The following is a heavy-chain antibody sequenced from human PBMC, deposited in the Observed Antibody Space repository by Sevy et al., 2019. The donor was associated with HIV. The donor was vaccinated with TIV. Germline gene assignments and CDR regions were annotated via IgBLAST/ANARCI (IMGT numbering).Heavy chain of an antibody. V-gene: IGHV3-23*01. CDR3: AKERKYCHGACYTPPTRFDP. CDR2: MSGGGGSI. J-gene: IGHJ5*02. D-gene: IGHD2-21*02. Sequence: GGSLRLSCAASGFSFSKFAMSWVRQAPGKGLEWVAGMSGGGGSIFYADSVKGRFIISRDNFRNTLHLQMNSLRVEDTVVYFCAKERKYCHGACYTPPTRFDPWGQGTLVTVSS. CDR1: GFSFSKFA.